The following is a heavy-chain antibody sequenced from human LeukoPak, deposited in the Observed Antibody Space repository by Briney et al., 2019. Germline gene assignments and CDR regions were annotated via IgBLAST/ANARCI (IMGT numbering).Heavy chain of an antibody. V-gene: IGHV3-23*01. J-gene: IGHJ5*02. CDR3: ARGQRYSSGWYNGWFDP. CDR2: ISASANST. D-gene: IGHD6-19*01. CDR1: GFTFDIYA. Sequence: GGSLTLSCAASGFTFDIYAMTWVRQAPGKGPDWVSGISASANSTYYADSVKGRFTISRDNSKNTLYLQMNSLRAEDTAVYYCARGQRYSSGWYNGWFDPWGQGTLVTVSS.